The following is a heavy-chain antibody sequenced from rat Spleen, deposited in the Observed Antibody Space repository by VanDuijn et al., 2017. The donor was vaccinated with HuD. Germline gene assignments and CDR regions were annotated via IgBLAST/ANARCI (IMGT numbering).Heavy chain of an antibody. CDR3: TRDHSYWGSYYPGGFAY. CDR2: ISSGGST. J-gene: IGHJ2*01. D-gene: IGHD1-12*02. V-gene: IGHV2-6*01. CDR1: GFSLTSYT. Sequence: QVQLKESGPGLVQPSQTLSLTCTVSGFSLTSYTVSWVRQPPGKGLEWIAAISSGGSTYYNSALKSRLSISREPSKSQVFLKMNSLQSEDTAIYFCTRDHSYWGSYYPGGFAYWGQGVMVTVSS.